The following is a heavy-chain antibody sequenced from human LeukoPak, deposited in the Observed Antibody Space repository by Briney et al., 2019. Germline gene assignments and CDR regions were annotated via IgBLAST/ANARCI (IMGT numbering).Heavy chain of an antibody. CDR2: IYYSGST. V-gene: IGHV4-39*07. Sequence: SETLSLTCTVSGGSISSSSYYWGWIRQPPGKGLEWIGSIYYSGSTYYNPSLKSRVTISVDTSKNQFSLKLSSVTAADTAVYYCARDNGLGGFHFDYWGQGTLVTVSS. D-gene: IGHD3-16*01. J-gene: IGHJ4*02. CDR1: GGSISSSSYY. CDR3: ARDNGLGGFHFDY.